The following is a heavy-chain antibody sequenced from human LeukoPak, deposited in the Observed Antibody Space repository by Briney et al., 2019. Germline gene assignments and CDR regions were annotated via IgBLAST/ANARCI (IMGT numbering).Heavy chain of an antibody. Sequence: SVKVSCKASGGTFSSYAISWVRQAPGQGLEWMGRIIPILGIANYAQKFQGRVTITADKSTSTAYMELSSLRSEDTAVYYCARHAKGIAPAGTVYWGQGTLVTVSS. V-gene: IGHV1-69*04. D-gene: IGHD6-13*01. CDR3: ARHAKGIAPAGTVY. J-gene: IGHJ4*02. CDR2: IIPILGIA. CDR1: GGTFSSYA.